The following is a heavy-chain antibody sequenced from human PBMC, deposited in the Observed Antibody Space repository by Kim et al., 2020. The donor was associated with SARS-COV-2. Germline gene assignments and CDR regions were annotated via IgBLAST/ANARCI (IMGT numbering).Heavy chain of an antibody. V-gene: IGHV1-69*01. CDR2: TA. Sequence: TANYAPKFQGRVTITADESTSTAYMELSSLRSEDTAVYYCARASSGWFDPWGQGTLVTVSS. CDR3: ARASSGWFDP. J-gene: IGHJ5*02. D-gene: IGHD6-19*01.